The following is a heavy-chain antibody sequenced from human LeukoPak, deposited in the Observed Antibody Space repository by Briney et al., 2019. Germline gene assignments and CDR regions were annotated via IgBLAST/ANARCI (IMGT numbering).Heavy chain of an antibody. CDR2: ISASGDAT. D-gene: IGHD1-1*01. J-gene: IGHJ4*02. CDR1: GFTFSGYA. V-gene: IGHV3-23*01. CDR3: AKEGIGSTATFFDY. Sequence: GGSLRLSCTAAGFTFSGYAMAWVRQAPGKGLEWVSSISASGDATYYVDSVRGRFSISRDNTNNAGFLQMNSLSAEDTAIYYCAKEGIGSTATFFDYWGQGILVSVSS.